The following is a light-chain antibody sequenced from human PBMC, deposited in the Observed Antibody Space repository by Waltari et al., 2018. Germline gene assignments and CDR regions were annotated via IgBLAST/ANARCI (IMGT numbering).Light chain of an antibody. J-gene: IGKJ3*01. V-gene: IGKV3-20*01. Sequence: EIVLTQSPGTLSLSPGERATLSCRASQSVSSNSLAWYQQKPGQAPRLLIYAASSRATGIPDRFSGSGSGTDFTLTISRLEPEDFAVYYCQQYGSSPRTFGPGTKVDVK. CDR1: QSVSSNS. CDR3: QQYGSSPRT. CDR2: AAS.